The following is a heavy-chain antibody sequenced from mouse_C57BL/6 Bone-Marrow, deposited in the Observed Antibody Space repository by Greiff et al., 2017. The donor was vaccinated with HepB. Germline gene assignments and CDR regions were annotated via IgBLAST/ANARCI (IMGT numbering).Heavy chain of an antibody. V-gene: IGHV1-19*01. D-gene: IGHD2-5*01. CDR3: ARSSNPHYFDY. J-gene: IGHJ2*01. CDR2: INPYNGGT. Sequence: VQLQQSGPVLVKPGASVKMSCKASGYTFTDYYMNWVKQSHGKSLEWIGVINPYNGGTSYNQKFKGKATLTVDKSSRTAYMELNSLTSEDSAVYYWARSSNPHYFDYWGQGTTLTVSS. CDR1: GYTFTDYY.